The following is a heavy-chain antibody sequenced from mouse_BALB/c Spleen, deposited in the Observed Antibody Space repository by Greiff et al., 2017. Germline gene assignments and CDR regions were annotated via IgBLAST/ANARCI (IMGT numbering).Heavy chain of an antibody. CDR2: IDTSDSYT. CDR3: ALGGY. J-gene: IGHJ2*01. Sequence: QVQLQQPGAELVMPGASVKMSCKASGYTFTDYWMHRVKQRPGQGLEWIGAIDTSDSYTSYNQKFKGKATLTVDESSSTAYMQLSSLTSEDSAVYYCALGGYWGQGTTLTVSS. V-gene: IGHV1-69*01. D-gene: IGHD4-1*01. CDR1: GYTFTDYW.